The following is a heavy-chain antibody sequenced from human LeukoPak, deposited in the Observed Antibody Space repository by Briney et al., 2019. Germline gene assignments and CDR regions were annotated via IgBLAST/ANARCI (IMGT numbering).Heavy chain of an antibody. J-gene: IGHJ6*03. D-gene: IGHD6-13*01. CDR3: ARGEYSSYWYPYYYMDV. V-gene: IGHV3-7*01. CDR1: GFTFSTYW. CDR2: IKQDGGEK. Sequence: PGGSLRLSCAASGFTFSTYWMSWVRQAPGKVLEWVANIKQDGGEKYYVDSVKGRFTISRDNTRNSLYLQMNSLRAEDTAVYYCARGEYSSYWYPYYYMDVWGKGTTVTISS.